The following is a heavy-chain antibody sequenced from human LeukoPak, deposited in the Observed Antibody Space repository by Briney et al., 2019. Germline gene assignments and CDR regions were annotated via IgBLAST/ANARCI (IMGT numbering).Heavy chain of an antibody. Sequence: GESLQISGKGSGYRFTSYWIGWVRQMPGKGLEWMGIIYPGDSDTRYSPSFQGQVTISADKSISTAYLQWSILKASDTAMYYCARRAYCGGDCYVDYWGQGTLVTVSS. V-gene: IGHV5-51*01. D-gene: IGHD2-21*02. CDR1: GYRFTSYW. CDR3: ARRAYCGGDCYVDY. CDR2: IYPGDSDT. J-gene: IGHJ4*02.